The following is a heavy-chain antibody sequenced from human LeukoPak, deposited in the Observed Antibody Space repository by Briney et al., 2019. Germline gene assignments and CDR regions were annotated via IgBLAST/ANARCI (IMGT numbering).Heavy chain of an antibody. Sequence: GESLKISCQGSGYSFTSYWIGWVRQMPGKGLEWMGIIYPGDSDTRYSPSFQGQVTISADKSISTAYLQWSSLKASDTAMYYCARGKGYSGYVDWFDPWGQGTLVTVSS. V-gene: IGHV5-51*01. CDR1: GYSFTSYW. D-gene: IGHD5-12*01. CDR3: ARGKGYSGYVDWFDP. J-gene: IGHJ5*02. CDR2: IYPGDSDT.